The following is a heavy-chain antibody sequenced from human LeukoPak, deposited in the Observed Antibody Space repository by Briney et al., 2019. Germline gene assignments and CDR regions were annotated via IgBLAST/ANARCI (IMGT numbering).Heavy chain of an antibody. D-gene: IGHD6-13*01. V-gene: IGHV3-53*01. CDR3: AMRGNTWYDC. J-gene: IGHJ4*02. CDR1: GFTVSSKY. CDR2: IYSGGST. Sequence: GSLRLSCAASGFTVSSKYMSWVRQAPGKGLEWVSVIYSGGSTYYADSVKGRFTISRDNSKNTVDLQMNSLRVEDTAVYYCAMRGNTWYDCWGQGTLVTVSS.